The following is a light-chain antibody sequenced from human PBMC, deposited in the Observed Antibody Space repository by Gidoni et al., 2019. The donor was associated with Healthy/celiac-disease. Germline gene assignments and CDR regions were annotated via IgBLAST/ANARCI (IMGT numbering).Light chain of an antibody. CDR3: QQYGSSSWT. J-gene: IGKJ1*01. V-gene: IGKV3-20*01. CDR2: GAS. CDR1: QSVSSSY. Sequence: VLTPSPGTLSLSPGERATLSCRASQSVSSSYLAWYQQKPGQAPRLLIYGASSRATGIPDRFSGSGSGTDFTLTISRLEPEEFAVYYCQQYGSSSWTFGQGTKVEIK.